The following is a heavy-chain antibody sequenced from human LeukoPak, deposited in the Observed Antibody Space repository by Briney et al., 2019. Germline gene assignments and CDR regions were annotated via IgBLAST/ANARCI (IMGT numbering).Heavy chain of an antibody. J-gene: IGHJ4*02. CDR2: IYHSGST. D-gene: IGHD1-26*01. Sequence: SETLSLTCTVSGGSINSGDYYWGWIRQPPGKGLEWIGYIYHSGSTYYNPSLESRLTISLDRSKNQFSLRLGSVTAADTAVFYCARWSLAGHFDYWGQGTLVTVSS. CDR3: ARWSLAGHFDY. V-gene: IGHV4-30-2*01. CDR1: GGSINSGDYY.